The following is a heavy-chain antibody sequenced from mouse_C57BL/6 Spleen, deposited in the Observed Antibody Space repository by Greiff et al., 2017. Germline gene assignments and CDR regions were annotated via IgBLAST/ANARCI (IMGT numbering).Heavy chain of an antibody. CDR3: AKGPYYYGSSYYWYFDV. D-gene: IGHD1-1*01. CDR1: GFTFTDYY. V-gene: IGHV7-3*03. Sequence: DVTLVESGGGLVQPGGSLSLSCAASGFTFTDYYMSWVRQPPGKALEWLGFIRNKANGYTTEYSASVKGRFTISRDNSQSILYLQMNALRAEDSATYYCAKGPYYYGSSYYWYFDVWGTGTTVTGSS. J-gene: IGHJ1*03. CDR2: IRNKANGYTT.